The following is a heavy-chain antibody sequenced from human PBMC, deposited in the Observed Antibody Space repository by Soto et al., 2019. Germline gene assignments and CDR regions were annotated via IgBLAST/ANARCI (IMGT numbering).Heavy chain of an antibody. J-gene: IGHJ5*02. CDR2: INHTGGT. Sequence: SETLSLTCAVYGGSVNGYYLNWIRQPPGKGLEWIGEINHTGGTHYNPSLKSRVTMSVDTSKNQFSLRLSSVTAADTAIYYCATRITVFGLLIPPFDPWGQGTQVTVSS. D-gene: IGHD3-3*01. CDR3: ATRITVFGLLIPPFDP. CDR1: GGSVNGYY. V-gene: IGHV4-34*01.